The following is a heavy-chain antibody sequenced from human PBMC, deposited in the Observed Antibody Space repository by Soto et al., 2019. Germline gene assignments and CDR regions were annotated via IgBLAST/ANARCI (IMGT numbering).Heavy chain of an antibody. CDR3: ARSVGELLWFGGPYYYYGMDV. Sequence: PSETLSLTCAVSGGSISSSNWWSWVRQPPGKGLEWIGEIYHSGSTNYNPSLKSRDTISVDKSKNQFSLKLSSVTAADTAVYYCARSVGELLWFGGPYYYYGMDVWGQGTTVTISS. CDR2: IYHSGST. D-gene: IGHD3-10*01. CDR1: GGSISSSNW. J-gene: IGHJ6*02. V-gene: IGHV4-4*02.